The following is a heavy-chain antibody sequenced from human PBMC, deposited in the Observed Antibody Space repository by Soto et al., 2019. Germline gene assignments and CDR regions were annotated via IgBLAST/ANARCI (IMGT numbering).Heavy chain of an antibody. CDR3: ARSGGYVDY. CDR1: GFTFRRNM. CDR2: INSDGSST. Sequence: SPRPPCAAPGFTFRRNMIHWVRQAPGKGLVWVSRINSDGSSTIYADSVKGRFTISRDNAKNTLYLQMNSLRAEDTGVYYCARSGGYVDYWGQGTLVTVSS. V-gene: IGHV3-74*01. D-gene: IGHD2-15*01. J-gene: IGHJ4*02.